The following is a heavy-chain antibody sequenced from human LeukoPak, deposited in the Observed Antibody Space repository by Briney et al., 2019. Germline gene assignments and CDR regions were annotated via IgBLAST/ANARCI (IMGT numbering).Heavy chain of an antibody. CDR2: ISAYNGNT. J-gene: IGHJ6*03. Sequence: ASVKVSCKASGYTFTSYGISWVRQAPGQGLEWMGWISAYNGNTNYAQKLQGRVTTTTDTSTSTAYMELRSLRSDDTAVYYCARGSSSWYYYYYYMDVWGKGTTVTVSS. CDR3: ARGSSSWYYYYYYMDV. D-gene: IGHD6-13*01. V-gene: IGHV1-18*01. CDR1: GYTFTSYG.